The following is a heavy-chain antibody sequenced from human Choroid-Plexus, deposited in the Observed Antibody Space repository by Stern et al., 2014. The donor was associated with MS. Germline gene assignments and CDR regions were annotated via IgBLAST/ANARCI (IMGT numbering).Heavy chain of an antibody. V-gene: IGHV3-30*18. Sequence: VQLEESGGGVVQPGRPLRLSCGASGFTFGRCAMHWVRQAPGKGLEWVGGVSHDGSYKYYADAVKGRFTISRDNSQNTLYMQMSSLRPEDTAVYYCAKDRQYLTYFFDHWGQGSLVTVSS. CDR3: AKDRQYLTYFFDH. CDR2: VSHDGSYK. D-gene: IGHD2/OR15-2a*01. CDR1: GFTFGRCA. J-gene: IGHJ5*02.